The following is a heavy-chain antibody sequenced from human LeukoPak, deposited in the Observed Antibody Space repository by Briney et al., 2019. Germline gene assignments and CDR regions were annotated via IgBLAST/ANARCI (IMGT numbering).Heavy chain of an antibody. CDR1: GYTFTGYY. Sequence: ASVKVSCQASGYTFTGYYMHWVRQAPGQGLEWMGWINPNSGGTNYAQKFQGRVTMTRDTSISTAYMELSRLRSDDTAVYYCARDLVVNPSSGRDYWGQGTLVTVSS. V-gene: IGHV1-2*02. D-gene: IGHD4-23*01. CDR2: INPNSGGT. CDR3: ARDLVVNPSSGRDY. J-gene: IGHJ4*02.